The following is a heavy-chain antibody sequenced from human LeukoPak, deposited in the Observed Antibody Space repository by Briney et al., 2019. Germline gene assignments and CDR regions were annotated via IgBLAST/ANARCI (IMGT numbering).Heavy chain of an antibody. J-gene: IGHJ4*02. Sequence: KSSETLSLTCAVYGESFGIYYWTWIRQPPGKGLEWIGEINPSGSTNYNPSLKSRVTISVDTSKNQFSLKLNSVTAADTAVYYCARAGRLVDYWGQGTLVTVSS. D-gene: IGHD1-14*01. V-gene: IGHV4-34*01. CDR2: INPSGST. CDR3: ARAGRLVDY. CDR1: GESFGIYY.